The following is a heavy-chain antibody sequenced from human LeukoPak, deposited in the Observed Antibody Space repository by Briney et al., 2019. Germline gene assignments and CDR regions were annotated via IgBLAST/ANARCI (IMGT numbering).Heavy chain of an antibody. J-gene: IGHJ4*02. Sequence: PSETLSLTCTVSGGSISNYYWSWIRQPPGKGLEWIGYIFYIASTNYNPSLKSRVTISVDRSKSQLSLRLSSVTAADTAVYYCARRDPSTTYLDYWGQGTLVTVSS. CDR2: IFYIAST. V-gene: IGHV4-59*08. D-gene: IGHD2/OR15-2a*01. CDR1: GGSISNYY. CDR3: ARRDPSTTYLDY.